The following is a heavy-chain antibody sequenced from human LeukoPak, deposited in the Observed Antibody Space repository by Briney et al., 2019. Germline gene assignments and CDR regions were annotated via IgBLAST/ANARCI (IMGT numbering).Heavy chain of an antibody. V-gene: IGHV3-30*02. D-gene: IGHD6-25*01. CDR1: GFTFSTYG. CDR3: ARDSVPYSSALPSDY. Sequence: QPGGSLRLSCAASGFTFSTYGMHWVRQAPGKGLEWVALTRYDGKTKYYADSVEGRFTISRDNAKNTLFLQMSSLRAADTAMYYCARDSVPYSSALPSDYWGQGTLVTVSS. J-gene: IGHJ4*02. CDR2: TRYDGKTK.